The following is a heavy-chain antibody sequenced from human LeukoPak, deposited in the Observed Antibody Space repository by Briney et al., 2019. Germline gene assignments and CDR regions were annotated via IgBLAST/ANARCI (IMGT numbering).Heavy chain of an antibody. D-gene: IGHD6-13*01. CDR1: GASISSYY. Sequence: PSQTLSLTCNVSGASISSYYWSWIRQPPGEGLEGIGYFYHSGGTNYNPSLKSRATISIDTSKNEVSLKLRSVTAADTAVYYCARGASSSWYSLWKFWGQGTLVTVSS. CDR2: FYHSGGT. CDR3: ARGASSSWYSLWKF. J-gene: IGHJ4*02. V-gene: IGHV4-59*01.